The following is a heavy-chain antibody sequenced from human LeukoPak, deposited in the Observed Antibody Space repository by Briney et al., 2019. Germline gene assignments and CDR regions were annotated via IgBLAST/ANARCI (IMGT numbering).Heavy chain of an antibody. Sequence: GGSLRLSCAASGFTFSSYEMNWVRQAPGKGLEWVSSISSSSSYISYVDSVKGRFTISRDNAKNSLYLQMNSLRAEDTAVYYCARDRMSRRPARDMDVWGKGTTVTVSS. CDR3: ARDRMSRRPARDMDV. V-gene: IGHV3-21*01. J-gene: IGHJ6*03. CDR2: ISSSSSYI. CDR1: GFTFSSYE. D-gene: IGHD2-2*01.